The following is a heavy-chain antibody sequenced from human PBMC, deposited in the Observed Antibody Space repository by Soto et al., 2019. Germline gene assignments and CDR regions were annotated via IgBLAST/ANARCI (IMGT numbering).Heavy chain of an antibody. CDR3: ASGYCSGGSCYSNDYPFDY. CDR1: GGSISSGGYS. CDR2: IYHSGST. D-gene: IGHD2-15*01. Sequence: SETQSLTCAVSGGSISSGGYSWSWIRQPPGKGLEWIGYIYHSGSTYYNPSLKSRVTISVDRSKNQFSLKLSSVTAADTTVYYCASGYCSGGSCYSNDYPFDYWGQGTLVTVSS. J-gene: IGHJ4*02. V-gene: IGHV4-30-2*01.